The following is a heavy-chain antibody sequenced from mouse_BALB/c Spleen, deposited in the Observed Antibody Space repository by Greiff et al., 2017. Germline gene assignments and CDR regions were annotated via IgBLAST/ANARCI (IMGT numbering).Heavy chain of an antibody. Sequence: EVKLVESGGGLVKPGGSLKLSCAASGFTFSSYAMSWVRQTPEKRLEWVASISSGGSTYYPDSVKGRFTISRDNARNILYLQMSSLGSEDTAMYYCARDRGFAYWGQGTLVTVSA. V-gene: IGHV5-6-5*01. CDR3: ARDRGFAY. J-gene: IGHJ3*01. CDR2: ISSGGST. CDR1: GFTFSSYA.